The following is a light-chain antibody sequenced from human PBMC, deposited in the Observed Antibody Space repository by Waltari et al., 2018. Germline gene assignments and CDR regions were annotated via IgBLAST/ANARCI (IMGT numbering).Light chain of an antibody. Sequence: QSALTQPPSASGSPGQSVTISCTGTSGDVGGYNYVSWYQQYPGKAPKLLIYDVNEGPSGVPARFSGAKSDNTASLTVSGLQDEDEADYYCSSYAGSSNFVVFGGGTKVTVL. J-gene: IGLJ2*01. CDR1: SGDVGGYNY. CDR3: SSYAGSSNFVV. V-gene: IGLV2-8*01. CDR2: DVN.